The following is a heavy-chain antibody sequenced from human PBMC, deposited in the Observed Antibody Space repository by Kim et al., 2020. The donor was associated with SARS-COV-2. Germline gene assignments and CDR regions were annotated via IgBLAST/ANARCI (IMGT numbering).Heavy chain of an antibody. CDR3: ARREVAPDDAFDI. V-gene: IGHV1-18*01. D-gene: IGHD2-15*01. J-gene: IGHJ3*02. Sequence: YAQKLQGRVTMTTDTSTSTAYMELRSLRSDDTAVYYCARREVAPDDAFDIWGQGTMVTVSS.